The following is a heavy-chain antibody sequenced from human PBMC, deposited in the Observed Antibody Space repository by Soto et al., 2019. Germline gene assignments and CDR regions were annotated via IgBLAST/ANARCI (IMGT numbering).Heavy chain of an antibody. Sequence: GGSLRLSCAASGFSFSSFAMTWVRQAPGKGLEWVSLISATGGGTYYADSVKGRFTISRDNSHNTLYLQVHSLTAEDTAVYYCAKDRRAGGNSAFYFDFWGQGAQVTVSS. J-gene: IGHJ4*02. CDR1: GFSFSSFA. V-gene: IGHV3-23*01. CDR2: ISATGGGT. D-gene: IGHD3-16*01. CDR3: AKDRRAGGNSAFYFDF.